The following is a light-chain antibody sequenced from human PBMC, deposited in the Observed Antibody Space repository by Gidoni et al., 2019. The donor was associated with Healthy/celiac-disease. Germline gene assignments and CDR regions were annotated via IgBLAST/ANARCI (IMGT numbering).Light chain of an antibody. CDR3: AAWDDSLNGWV. J-gene: IGLJ3*02. CDR1: SSNIGSNT. CDR2: SNN. V-gene: IGLV1-44*01. Sequence: QSVLTQPPSASGTPGPGVTISCSGCSSNIGSNTVTWYQQLPRTAPKLLIYSNNQRPSGVPDRFSGSKSGTSASLAISGLQSEDEADYYCAAWDDSLNGWVFGGGTKLTVL.